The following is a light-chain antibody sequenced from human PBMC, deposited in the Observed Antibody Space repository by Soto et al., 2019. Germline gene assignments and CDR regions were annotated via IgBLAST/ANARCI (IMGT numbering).Light chain of an antibody. CDR2: EGS. J-gene: IGLJ3*02. Sequence: QSALTQPASVSGSPGQSITISCTGTSSDVGSYNLVSWYQQHPGKAPKLMIYEGSMRPSGVSNRFSGSKSGNTASLTISGLQAEDEADYYCCSYAGSRWVFGGGTKLTVL. V-gene: IGLV2-23*01. CDR3: CSYAGSRWV. CDR1: SSDVGSYNL.